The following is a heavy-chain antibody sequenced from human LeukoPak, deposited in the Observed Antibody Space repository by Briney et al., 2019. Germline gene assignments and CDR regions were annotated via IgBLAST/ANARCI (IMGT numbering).Heavy chain of an antibody. CDR1: GYTFTSYD. CDR3: ARGLLYSSSFRYFQH. CDR2: MNPNSGNT. J-gene: IGHJ1*01. Sequence: ASVKVSCKASGYTFTSYDINWVRQAPGQGLEWMGWMNPNSGNTGYAQKFQGRVTMTRNTSISTAYMELSSLRSEDTAVYYCARGLLYSSSFRYFQHWGQGTLATVSS. V-gene: IGHV1-8*01. D-gene: IGHD6-13*01.